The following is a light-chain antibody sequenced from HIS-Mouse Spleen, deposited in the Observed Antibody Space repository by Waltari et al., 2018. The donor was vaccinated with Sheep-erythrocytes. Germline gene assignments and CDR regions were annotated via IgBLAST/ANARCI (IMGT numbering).Light chain of an antibody. V-gene: IGLV3-25*03. CDR3: QSADSSGTYWV. CDR1: ALPKQY. Sequence: SYELTQPPSVSVSSGQTARNTCSADALPKQYADWYQQKPGQAPVLVIYKDSERPSGSPERFSGSSSGTTVTLTISGVQAEDEADYYCQSADSSGTYWVFGGGTKLTVL. CDR2: KDS. J-gene: IGLJ3*02.